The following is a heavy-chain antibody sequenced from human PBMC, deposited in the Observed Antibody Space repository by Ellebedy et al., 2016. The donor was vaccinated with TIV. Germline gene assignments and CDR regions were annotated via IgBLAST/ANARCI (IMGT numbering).Heavy chain of an antibody. Sequence: GESLKISCKGSGYSFISYWNSSVRQMPGKGLEWMGRIDPNDSYTSYSPSFQGHVTISADKSTSTAYLQWSSLKASDTAMYYCARQTLYFVMDVWGQGTTVTVSS. CDR2: IDPNDSYT. J-gene: IGHJ6*02. CDR3: ARQTLYFVMDV. V-gene: IGHV5-10-1*01. CDR1: GYSFISYW.